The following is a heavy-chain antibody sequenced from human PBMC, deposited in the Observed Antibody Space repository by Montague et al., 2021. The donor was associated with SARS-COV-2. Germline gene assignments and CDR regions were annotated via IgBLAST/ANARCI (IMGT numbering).Heavy chain of an antibody. CDR1: GFTFSNYD. J-gene: IGHJ3*02. Sequence: SLRLSCAASGFTFSNYDMNWVRQAPGKGPEWISYISTGAYTTSYAGSVKGRFTISRDNGKNSLYLQMNSLRVEDTAVYYCTRDYRSIVGDGLEIWGQGTKVTVSS. CDR3: TRDYRSIVGDGLEI. V-gene: IGHV3-48*03. D-gene: IGHD3-16*02. CDR2: ISTGAYTT.